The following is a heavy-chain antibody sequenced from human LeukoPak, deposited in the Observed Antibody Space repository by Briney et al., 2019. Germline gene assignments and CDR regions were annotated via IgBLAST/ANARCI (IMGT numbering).Heavy chain of an antibody. Sequence: GGSLRLSCAASGFTFNNYAMSWVRQAPGKGLEWVSAISGGGDATKYADSVKGRFTISRDNSKNTLSLQMNSLRAEDTAVYYCARVGYCSTTSCYWRAFDYWGQGTLVTVSS. CDR3: ARVGYCSTTSCYWRAFDY. CDR2: ISGGGDAT. CDR1: GFTFNNYA. D-gene: IGHD2-2*01. J-gene: IGHJ4*02. V-gene: IGHV3-23*01.